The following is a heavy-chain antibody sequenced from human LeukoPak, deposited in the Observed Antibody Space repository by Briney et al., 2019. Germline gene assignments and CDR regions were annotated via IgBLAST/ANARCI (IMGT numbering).Heavy chain of an antibody. J-gene: IGHJ4*02. CDR2: ISAYNGNT. D-gene: IGHD3-3*01. CDR3: ARVRGDFWSGYNFDY. Sequence: ASVKVSCKASGYTFTSYGISWVRQAPGQGLEWVGWISAYNGNTNYAQKLQGRVTMTTDTSTSTAYMELRSLRSDDTAVYYCARVRGDFWSGYNFDYWGQGTLVTVSS. CDR1: GYTFTSYG. V-gene: IGHV1-18*01.